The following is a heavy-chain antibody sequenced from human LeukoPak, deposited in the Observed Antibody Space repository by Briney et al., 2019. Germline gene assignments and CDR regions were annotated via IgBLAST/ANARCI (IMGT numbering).Heavy chain of an antibody. CDR3: ARVGIAYYYDSSGYYTDF. J-gene: IGHJ4*02. CDR2: IKQDGSEK. Sequence: PGGSLRLSCAASGFTFSVYWMSWVRQAPGKGLERVANIKQDGSEKYYVDSVKGRFTISRDNAKNSLYLQMNSLRAEDTAVYYCARVGIAYYYDSSGYYTDFWGQGTLVTVSS. D-gene: IGHD3-22*01. CDR1: GFTFSVYW. V-gene: IGHV3-7*01.